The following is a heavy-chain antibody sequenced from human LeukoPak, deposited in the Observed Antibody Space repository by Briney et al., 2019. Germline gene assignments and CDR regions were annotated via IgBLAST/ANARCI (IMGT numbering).Heavy chain of an antibody. J-gene: IGHJ4*02. CDR3: SRNGLVDFDY. CDR2: IRRRAYGGAA. V-gene: IGHV3-49*04. CDR1: GVAFDDFA. Sequence: AGGSLRLSCTTSGVAFDDFAMSWVRQPAGKGLEWVGFIRRRAYGGAAEYAASVKGRFIISRDDSKGIAYLQMNSLKTEDTAVYYCSRNGLVDFDYWGQGSRVIVSP.